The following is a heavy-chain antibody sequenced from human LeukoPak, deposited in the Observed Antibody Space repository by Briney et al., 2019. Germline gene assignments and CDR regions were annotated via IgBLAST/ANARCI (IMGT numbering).Heavy chain of an antibody. V-gene: IGHV5-51*01. Sequence: PGESLKISCKGSGYPFTNYWIGWWRQMPGKGLEWMGIIYPGYSDTKYSPSFQGQVTISVDKSISTAYLQWSSLKASDTAMYYCARLGYCSGHTCYSYSNYWGQGTPVTVSS. CDR3: ARLGYCSGHTCYSYSNY. CDR2: IYPGYSDT. J-gene: IGHJ4*02. D-gene: IGHD2-15*01. CDR1: GYPFTNYW.